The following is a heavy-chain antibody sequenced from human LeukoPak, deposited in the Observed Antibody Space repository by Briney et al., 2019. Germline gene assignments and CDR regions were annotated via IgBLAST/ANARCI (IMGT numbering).Heavy chain of an antibody. CDR3: ARQKAEQWLVLYY. D-gene: IGHD6-19*01. CDR1: GGSISSSNYY. Sequence: PSETLSLTCTVSGGSISSSNYYWGWIRQPPGKGLEWIGSIYYSGSPYYNPSLKSRVTISVDTSKNQFSLRLSSVTAADTAVYYCARQKAEQWLVLYYWGQGTLVTVSS. CDR2: IYYSGSP. V-gene: IGHV4-39*01. J-gene: IGHJ4*02.